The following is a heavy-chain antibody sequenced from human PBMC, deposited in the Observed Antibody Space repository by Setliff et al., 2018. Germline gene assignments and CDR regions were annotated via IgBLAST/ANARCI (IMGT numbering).Heavy chain of an antibody. J-gene: IGHJ4*02. V-gene: IGHV3-23*01. CDR3: AKDISRTGYYYFDY. Sequence: PGGSLRLSCAASGFTFSSYAMSWVRQAPGKGLNWVSAVSGGGDTTFYAASVKGRFTISRDNAKDTLYLQMNSLRAEDTAVYYCAKDISRTGYYYFDYWGRGTLVTVSS. D-gene: IGHD3-9*01. CDR2: VSGGGDTT. CDR1: GFTFSSYA.